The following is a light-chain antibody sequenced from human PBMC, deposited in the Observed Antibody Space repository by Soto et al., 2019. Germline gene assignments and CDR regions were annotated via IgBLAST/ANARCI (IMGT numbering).Light chain of an antibody. J-gene: IGKJ1*01. CDR3: QKYNSAPPT. Sequence: DIQMTQSPSSLSASIGDRVTITCRASQAISNYLAWYQQRPGKVPRLLIYSASTLQSGVPSRFRGSGSGTDFTLTINSLQPVDVATYYCQKYNSAPPTFGQGTKVEIK. CDR2: SAS. V-gene: IGKV1-27*01. CDR1: QAISNY.